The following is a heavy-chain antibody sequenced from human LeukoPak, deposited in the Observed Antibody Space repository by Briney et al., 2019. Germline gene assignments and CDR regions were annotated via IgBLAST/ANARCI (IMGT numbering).Heavy chain of an antibody. CDR3: ARDVKDIVVVPAASFDY. Sequence: GASVTVSCTASGYTFTSYYMHWVRQAPGQGLEWMGIINPSGGSTSYAQKFQGRVTMTRDTSTSTVYMELSSLRSEDTAVYYCARDVKDIVVVPAASFDYWGQGTLVTVSS. CDR1: GYTFTSYY. CDR2: INPSGGST. V-gene: IGHV1-46*01. J-gene: IGHJ4*02. D-gene: IGHD2-2*01.